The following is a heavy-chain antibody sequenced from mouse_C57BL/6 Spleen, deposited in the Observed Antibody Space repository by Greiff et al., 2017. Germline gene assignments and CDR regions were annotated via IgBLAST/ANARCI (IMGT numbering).Heavy chain of an antibody. CDR1: GYTFTSYW. CDR3: ARNGNDRYFDV. V-gene: IGHV1-69*01. D-gene: IGHD2-2*01. CDR2: IDPSDSYT. J-gene: IGHJ1*03. Sequence: VQLQQPGAELVMPGASVKLSCKASGYTFTSYWMHWVKQRPGQGLEWIGEIDPSDSYTNYNQKFKGKATLTVDKSSSTAYMQLSSLTSEDSAVDYCARNGNDRYFDVWGTGTTVTVSS.